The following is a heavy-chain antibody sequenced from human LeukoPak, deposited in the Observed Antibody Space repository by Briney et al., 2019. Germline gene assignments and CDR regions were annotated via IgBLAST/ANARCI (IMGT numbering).Heavy chain of an antibody. V-gene: IGHV4-4*07. Sequence: SETLSLTCSVSGASMSGSFWSWIRQPAGKGLEWLGRISTSGSTLYNPSLKSRVTVSVDTSKNQFSLRLNFVTAADTAVYYCARMYCTSTTCYLDFWGQGTPVTVSS. J-gene: IGHJ4*02. CDR3: ARMYCTSTTCYLDF. CDR1: GASMSGSF. D-gene: IGHD2-2*01. CDR2: ISTSGST.